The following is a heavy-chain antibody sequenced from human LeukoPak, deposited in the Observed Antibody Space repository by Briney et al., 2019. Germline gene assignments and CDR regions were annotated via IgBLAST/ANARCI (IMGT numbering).Heavy chain of an antibody. D-gene: IGHD3-22*01. CDR2: IVVGSGKT. CDR3: AAARYYDSSGYYEDHGMDV. J-gene: IGHJ6*02. V-gene: IGHV1-58*01. CDR1: GFTFTTSA. Sequence: SVKVSCKASGFTFTTSAVQWVRQARGQRLEWMGWIVVGSGKTNYAQKFQERVTVTRDMSTGTAYMELSSLRSEDTAVYYCAAARYYDSSGYYEDHGMDVWGQGTTVTVSS.